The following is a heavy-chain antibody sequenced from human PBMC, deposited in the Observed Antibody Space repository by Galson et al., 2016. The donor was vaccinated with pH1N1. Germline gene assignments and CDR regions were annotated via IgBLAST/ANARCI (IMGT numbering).Heavy chain of an antibody. CDR2: ILYDGTNE. D-gene: IGHD5-12*01. V-gene: IGHV3-30*04. CDR1: GFTFTSYA. CDR3: ARDSEYSGHEGFH. Sequence: LRLSCAASGFTFTSYAMHWVRQAPGKGLEWVAVILYDGTNEYYADSVKGRFTITRDKTQSTVYLQMNSLRTEDTAVYYCARDSEYSGHEGFHWAQGTLVIVSS. J-gene: IGHJ4*02.